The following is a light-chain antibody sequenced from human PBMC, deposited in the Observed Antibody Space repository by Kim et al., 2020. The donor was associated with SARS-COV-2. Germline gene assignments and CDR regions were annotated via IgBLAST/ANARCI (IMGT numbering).Light chain of an antibody. CDR1: QSVLYTSNNQDY. CDR2: WAS. CDR3: QQYHSTPYT. Sequence: RATINCKSSQSVLYTSNNQDYLAWYQHKPGQPPRLRIYWASTRESGVPDRFSGSGSGTDFTLTTSSLRAEDVAVYYCQQYHSTPYTFGQGTKLEI. V-gene: IGKV4-1*01. J-gene: IGKJ2*01.